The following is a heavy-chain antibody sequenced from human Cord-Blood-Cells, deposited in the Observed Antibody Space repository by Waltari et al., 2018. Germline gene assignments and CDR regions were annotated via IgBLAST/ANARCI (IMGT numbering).Heavy chain of an antibody. CDR2: IIPIFGTA. Sequence: QVQLVQSGAEVKKPGSSVKVSCKASGGTFSSYAISWVRQAPGQGLEWMGGIIPIFGTANYAQDVQGRVTITADESTSTADMELSSLRSEDTAVYYCARDPGRDSSSSGDAFDIWGQGTMVTVSS. CDR1: GGTFSSYA. V-gene: IGHV1-69*01. J-gene: IGHJ3*02. D-gene: IGHD6-6*01. CDR3: ARDPGRDSSSSGDAFDI.